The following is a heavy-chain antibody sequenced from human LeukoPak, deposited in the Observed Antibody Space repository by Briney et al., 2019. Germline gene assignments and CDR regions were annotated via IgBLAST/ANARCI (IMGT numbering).Heavy chain of an antibody. V-gene: IGHV1-18*01. CDR2: ISAYNGNT. D-gene: IGHD5-12*01. CDR1: GYTFTSYG. J-gene: IGHJ6*02. Sequence: ASVKVSCKASGYTFTSYGISWVRQAPGQGLEWMGWISAYNGNTNYAQKLQGRVTMTTDTSTSTAYMELRSLRSDDTAVYYCARATPERGGYDYGPTDEYGMDVWGQGTTATVSS. CDR3: ARATPERGGYDYGPTDEYGMDV.